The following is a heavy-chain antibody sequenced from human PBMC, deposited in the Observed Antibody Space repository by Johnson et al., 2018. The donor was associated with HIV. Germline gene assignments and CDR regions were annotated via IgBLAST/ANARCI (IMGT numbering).Heavy chain of an antibody. CDR1: GFTFSSYA. D-gene: IGHD3-10*01. J-gene: IGHJ3*02. V-gene: IGHV3-30-3*01. Sequence: QMLLVESGGGLVQPGGSLRLSCAASGFTFSSYAMHWVRQAPGKGLEWVAVISYDGSNKYYADSVKGRFTISRDNSKNTLYLQMNSLRAEDTAVYYCARGVDGAFDIWGQGTVVTVSS. CDR3: ARGVDGAFDI. CDR2: ISYDGSNK.